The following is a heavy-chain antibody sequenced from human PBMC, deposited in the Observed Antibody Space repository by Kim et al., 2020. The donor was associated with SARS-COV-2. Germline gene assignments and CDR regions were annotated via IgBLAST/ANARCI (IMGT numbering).Heavy chain of an antibody. D-gene: IGHD6-6*01. Sequence: SVKSRITISRENSKNTRYLQMNSLRAEDTAVYYCAGDNRCQLGSDAFDISGQGTMVTVSS. V-gene: IGHV3-53*01. CDR3: AGDNRCQLGSDAFDI. J-gene: IGHJ3*02.